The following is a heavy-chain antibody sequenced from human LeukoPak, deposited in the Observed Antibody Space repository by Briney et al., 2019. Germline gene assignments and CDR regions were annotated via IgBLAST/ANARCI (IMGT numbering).Heavy chain of an antibody. CDR1: GFTFSTAW. CDR2: IKSKTDGGTT. Sequence: KPGGSLRLSCGASGFTFSTAWMSWVRQAPGKGQESVGRIKSKTDGGTTDYTAPVKGRFTISRDDSKNTLYLQMNSLKSEDTAVYYCTTDEWSWGQGILVTISS. V-gene: IGHV3-15*01. CDR3: TTDEWS. J-gene: IGHJ4*02. D-gene: IGHD2-8*01.